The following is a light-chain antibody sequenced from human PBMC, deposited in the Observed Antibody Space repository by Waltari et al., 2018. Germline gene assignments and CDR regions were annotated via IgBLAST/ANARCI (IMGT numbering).Light chain of an antibody. CDR1: SSNIGSNY. J-gene: IGLJ3*02. CDR2: RNN. Sequence: QSVLTQPPSASGTPGQRVTISCSGSSSNIGSNYVYWYQQLPGTAPKLLIYRNNQRPSGVPGRLPGSKSGTSASLAISGLRSEDEADYYCAAWDDSLVFGGGTKLTVL. V-gene: IGLV1-47*01. CDR3: AAWDDSLV.